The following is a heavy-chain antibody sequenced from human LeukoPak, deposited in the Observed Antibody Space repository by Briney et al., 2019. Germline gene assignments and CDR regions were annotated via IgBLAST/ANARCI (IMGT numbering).Heavy chain of an antibody. J-gene: IGHJ4*02. CDR1: GFTFSSYE. CDR3: ARDRPSFDY. Sequence: GGSLRLSCAASGFTFSSYEMNWVRQAPGKGLEWVSYISSSGSTIYYADSVKGRFTISRDDAKNSLYLQMNSLRAEDTAVYYCARDRPSFDYWGQGTLVTVSS. CDR2: ISSSGSTI. V-gene: IGHV3-48*03.